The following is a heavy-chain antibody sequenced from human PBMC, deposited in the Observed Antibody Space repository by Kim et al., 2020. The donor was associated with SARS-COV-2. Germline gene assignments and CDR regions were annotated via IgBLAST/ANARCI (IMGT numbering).Heavy chain of an antibody. Sequence: SETLSLTCAVYGGSFSGYYWSWIRQPPGKGLEWIGEINHSGSTNYNPSPKSRVTISVDTSKNQFSLKLSSVTAADTAVYYCAGAIVVVVAATPPARWFDPWGQGTLVTVSS. V-gene: IGHV4-34*01. J-gene: IGHJ5*02. CDR3: AGAIVVVVAATPPARWFDP. D-gene: IGHD2-15*01. CDR2: INHSGST. CDR1: GGSFSGYY.